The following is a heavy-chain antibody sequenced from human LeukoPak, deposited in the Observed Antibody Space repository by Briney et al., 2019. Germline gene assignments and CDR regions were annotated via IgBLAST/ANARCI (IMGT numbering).Heavy chain of an antibody. D-gene: IGHD2-2*01. CDR1: GFTFSSYA. Sequence: GGSLRLSCAASGFTFSSYAMHWVRQAPGKGLEWVAFIRYDGSNKYYADSVKGRFTISRDNSKNTLYLQMNSLRAEDTAVYYCAKDQGVVPAAKVYFQHWGQGTLVTVSS. CDR3: AKDQGVVPAAKVYFQH. V-gene: IGHV3-30*02. CDR2: IRYDGSNK. J-gene: IGHJ1*01.